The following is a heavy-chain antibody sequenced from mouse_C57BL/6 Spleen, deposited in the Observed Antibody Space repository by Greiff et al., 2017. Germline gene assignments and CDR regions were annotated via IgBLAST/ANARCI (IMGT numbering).Heavy chain of an antibody. CDR1: GFSLTSSG. Sequence: VQLQQSGPGLVQPSQSLSITCTVSGFSLTSSGVHWVRQSPGKGLEWLGVIWRGGSTDYNAAFMSRLSITKDNSKSQVFFKMNSLQADDTAIYXCAKYGSSHKGFAYWGQGTLVTVAA. V-gene: IGHV2-5*01. D-gene: IGHD1-1*01. CDR2: IWRGGST. J-gene: IGHJ3*01. CDR3: AKYGSSHKGFAY.